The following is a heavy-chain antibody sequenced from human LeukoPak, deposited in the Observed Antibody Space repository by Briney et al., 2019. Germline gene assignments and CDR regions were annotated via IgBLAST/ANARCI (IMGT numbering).Heavy chain of an antibody. Sequence: ASVKVSCKTSGFTFTAFYLHWVQQAPGQGLKWMAWINLNSGVTNYAQKLQGRVTMTRDTSISTAYMDLSSLRSDDTAVYYCVTSTGYFSTWGAFDIWGQGTMVTVSS. D-gene: IGHD2-15*01. V-gene: IGHV1-2*02. CDR3: VTSTGYFSTWGAFDI. CDR1: GFTFTAFY. CDR2: INLNSGVT. J-gene: IGHJ3*02.